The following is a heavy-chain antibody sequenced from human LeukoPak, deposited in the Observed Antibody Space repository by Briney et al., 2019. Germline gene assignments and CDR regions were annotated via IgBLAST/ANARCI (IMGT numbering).Heavy chain of an antibody. Sequence: GESLKISCKGSGYSLSSYWIAWVRQMPGKGLEWMGIIYPRDSRTTYSPSFQGQVTISVDKSISTAYLQWSSLKASDTATYYCARDYGSGTYRDAFDIWGQGTMVTVSS. D-gene: IGHD3-10*01. V-gene: IGHV5-51*01. CDR1: GYSLSSYW. CDR3: ARDYGSGTYRDAFDI. J-gene: IGHJ3*02. CDR2: IYPRDSRT.